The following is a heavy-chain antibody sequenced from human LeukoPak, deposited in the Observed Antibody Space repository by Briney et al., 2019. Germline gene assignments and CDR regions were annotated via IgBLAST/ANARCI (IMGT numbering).Heavy chain of an antibody. Sequence: SQTLSLTCTVSGGSISSGDYYWSWIRQPPGKGLEWIGYIYYSGSIYYNPSLKSRVTISVDTSKNQFSLKLSSVTAADTAVYYCAREDYDSSGLKFDPWGQGTLVTVSS. CDR1: GGSISSGDYY. CDR3: AREDYDSSGLKFDP. J-gene: IGHJ5*02. V-gene: IGHV4-30-4*01. D-gene: IGHD3-22*01. CDR2: IYYSGSI.